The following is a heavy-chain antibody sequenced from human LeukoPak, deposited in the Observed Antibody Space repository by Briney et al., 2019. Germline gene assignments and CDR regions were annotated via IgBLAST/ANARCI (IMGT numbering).Heavy chain of an antibody. Sequence: SETLSLTCTVSGASISSGDHYWAWIRQPPGKGLEYIGNIYNTGSGSNNPSLHSRITISADTSKNQFSLKLSSVTAEDAAVYYCAKANYHDSSGYYENLDYWGQGTLVTVSS. CDR1: GASISSGDHY. D-gene: IGHD3-22*01. CDR3: AKANYHDSSGYYENLDY. V-gene: IGHV4-39*07. J-gene: IGHJ4*02. CDR2: IYNTGSG.